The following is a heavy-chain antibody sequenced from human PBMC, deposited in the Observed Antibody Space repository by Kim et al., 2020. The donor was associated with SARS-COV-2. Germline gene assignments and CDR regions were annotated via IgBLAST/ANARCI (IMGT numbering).Heavy chain of an antibody. CDR3: GKTSARAASRGRDS. CDR1: GDSVSSGSFY. V-gene: IGHV4-61*01. CDR2: IYYSGST. D-gene: IGHD6-25*01. J-gene: IGHJ4*02. Sequence: SETLSLTCTVSGDSVSSGSFYWSWIRQPPGKGLEWVGYIYYSGSTNYNPSLKSRVTLSLDTSKNQFSLKLSSVTAADTAIYYCGKTSARAASRGRDSWGQGTLVTVSS.